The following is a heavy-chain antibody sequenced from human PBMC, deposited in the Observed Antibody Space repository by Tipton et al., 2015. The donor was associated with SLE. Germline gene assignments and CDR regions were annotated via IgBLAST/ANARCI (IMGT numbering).Heavy chain of an antibody. J-gene: IGHJ4*02. V-gene: IGHV4-61*02. Sequence: TLSLTCTVSGGSINSGSYYWSWIRHPAGKGLEWIGRIDRSGGTNYSPSLRSRVSMSVDTSKNHFSLELTSATAADTAVYYCVRLRREQQIIRLGWLWGQGILVTVSS. CDR1: GGSINSGSYY. CDR3: VRLRREQQIIRLGWL. CDR2: IDRSGGT. D-gene: IGHD6-13*01.